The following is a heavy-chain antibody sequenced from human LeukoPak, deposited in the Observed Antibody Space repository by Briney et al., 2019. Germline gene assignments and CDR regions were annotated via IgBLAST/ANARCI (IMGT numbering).Heavy chain of an antibody. V-gene: IGHV3-74*01. CDR3: ARGRYSGSPSKQWL. CDR1: GFTFSRYW. CDR2: INSDGSTT. Sequence: GGSLRLSCAASGFTFSRYWMHWVRQAPGKRLVWVSRINSDGSTTNYADSVKGRFTISRDNAENSLYLQMSSLRAEDTAVYYCARGRYSGSPSKQWLWGQGTLVTVSS. D-gene: IGHD5-12*01. J-gene: IGHJ4*02.